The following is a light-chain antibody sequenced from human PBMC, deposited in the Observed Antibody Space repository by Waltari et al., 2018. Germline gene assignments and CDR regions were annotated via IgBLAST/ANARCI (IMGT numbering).Light chain of an antibody. CDR1: QSVSTY. Sequence: EIVLTQSPGTLSLSPGERATLSCRASQSVSTYLAWYQQKPGQAPRLLIYHASSRATGIPDRFSGSGSGTDFSLTISRLEAEDFAVYYCQHYLRLPATFGQGTKVEIK. CDR3: QHYLRLPAT. J-gene: IGKJ1*01. CDR2: HAS. V-gene: IGKV3-20*01.